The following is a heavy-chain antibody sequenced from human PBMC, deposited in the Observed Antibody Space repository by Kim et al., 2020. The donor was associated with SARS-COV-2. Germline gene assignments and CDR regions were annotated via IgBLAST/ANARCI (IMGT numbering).Heavy chain of an antibody. CDR3: ARDYGGNGYYFDY. V-gene: IGHV3-30*04. CDR2: ISYDGSNK. CDR1: GFTFSSYA. D-gene: IGHD4-17*01. Sequence: GGSLRLSCAASGFTFSSYAMHWVRQAPGKGLEWVAVISYDGSNKYYADSVKGRFTISRDNSKNTLYLQMNSLRAEDTAVYYCARDYGGNGYYFDYWGQGT. J-gene: IGHJ4*02.